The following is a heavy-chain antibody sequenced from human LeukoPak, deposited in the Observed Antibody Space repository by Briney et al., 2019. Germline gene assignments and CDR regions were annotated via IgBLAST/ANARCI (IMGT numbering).Heavy chain of an antibody. J-gene: IGHJ4*02. CDR3: ARGRRYCSGGSCTTPRLYFDY. V-gene: IGHV3-7*03. CDR2: IKQDGSEK. Sequence: GGSLRLSCAASGFTFSSYWMSWVRQAPGKGPEWVANIKQDGSEKYYVDSVKGRFTISRDNAKNSLYLQMNSLRAEDTAVYYCARGRRYCSGGSCTTPRLYFDYWGQGTLVTVSS. CDR1: GFTFSSYW. D-gene: IGHD2-15*01.